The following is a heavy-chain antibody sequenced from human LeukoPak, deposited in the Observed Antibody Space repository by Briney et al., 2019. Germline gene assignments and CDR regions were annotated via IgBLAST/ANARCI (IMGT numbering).Heavy chain of an antibody. D-gene: IGHD6-19*01. J-gene: IGHJ4*02. CDR3: ATEASSGLED. CDR1: GFTFSSYW. V-gene: IGHV3-7*01. Sequence: GGSLRLSCAASGFTFSSYWMSWVRQAPGKGLEWVANIKQDGSEKYYLDSVKGRFTISRDNAENSLYLQMNSLRAEDTAVYYCATEASSGLEDWGQGILVTASS. CDR2: IKQDGSEK.